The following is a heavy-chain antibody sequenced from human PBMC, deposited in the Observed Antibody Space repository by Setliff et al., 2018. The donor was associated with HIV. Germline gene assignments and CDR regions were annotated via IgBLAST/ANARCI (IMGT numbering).Heavy chain of an antibody. CDR1: GGSISSSSYY. CDR3: ARDRGLGYCTGTTCSRVYLDS. Sequence: SETLSLTCTVSGGSISSSSYYWGWIRQPPGKGLEWIGSIYYGGNTYYNPSLKSRVTISVDTSKNHFSLKLTSVTAAETAVYFCARDRGLGYCTGTTCSRVYLDSWGQGTLVTVSS. V-gene: IGHV4-39*02. J-gene: IGHJ4*02. CDR2: IYYGGNT. D-gene: IGHD2-2*01.